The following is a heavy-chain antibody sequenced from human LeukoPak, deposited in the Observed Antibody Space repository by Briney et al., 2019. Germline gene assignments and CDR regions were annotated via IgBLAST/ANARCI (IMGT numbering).Heavy chain of an antibody. V-gene: IGHV5-51*01. CDR2: IYPGDSDA. Sequence: PGESLKISCKGSGYSFSNYWIGWVRQMPGRGLEWMGIIYPGDSDARYSPSFQGQVTISADKSISTAYLQWSSLKASDTAMYYCARTYGGTSYSCFDPWGQGTLVTVSS. J-gene: IGHJ5*02. D-gene: IGHD1-26*01. CDR1: GYSFSNYW. CDR3: ARTYGGTSYSCFDP.